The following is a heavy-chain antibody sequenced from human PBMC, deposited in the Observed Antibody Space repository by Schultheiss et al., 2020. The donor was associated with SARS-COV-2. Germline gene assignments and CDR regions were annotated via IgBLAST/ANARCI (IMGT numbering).Heavy chain of an antibody. D-gene: IGHD6-6*01. J-gene: IGHJ6*03. CDR1: GFTFSSYW. V-gene: IGHV3-74*01. CDR3: ARDKFSSNYSYYYMDV. Sequence: GGSLRLSCAASGFTFSSYWMHWVRQVPGKGLVWVSRIKNDGRSTNYVDSVNGRFTISRDNAKNTLYLQMDSLRAEDTAVYYCARDKFSSNYSYYYMDVWGKGTTVTVSS. CDR2: IKNDGRST.